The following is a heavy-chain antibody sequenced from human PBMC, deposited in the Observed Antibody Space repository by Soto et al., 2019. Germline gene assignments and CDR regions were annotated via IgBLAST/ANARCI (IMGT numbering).Heavy chain of an antibody. CDR1: GFSLTTSEVG. CDR2: MYWDGDK. V-gene: IGHV2-5*02. J-gene: IGHJ6*02. Sequence: QITLKESGPTLVNPTQTLTLTCIFSGFSLTTSEVGVAWIRQSPGKALEWLALMYWDGDKRYSPFLKSRLTITKDTSNNQVVLTMTNMDPVDTGTYYCAHKGGRGAGMDVWGHGTTVTVSS. CDR3: AHKGGRGAGMDV. D-gene: IGHD2-15*01.